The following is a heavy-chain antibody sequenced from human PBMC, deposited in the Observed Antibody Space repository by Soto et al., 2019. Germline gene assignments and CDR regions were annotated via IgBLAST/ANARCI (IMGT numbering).Heavy chain of an antibody. V-gene: IGHV4-59*01. Sequence: SETLSLTCTVSNDSINSYYWGWIRQPPGKGLEWIGYSYFSGGTDYNPSLKGRVTISVDRSRNQFSLKLTSVTAADTAVYYCVRELSRGWFDPWGQGTLVTVSS. CDR2: SYFSGGT. CDR3: VRELSRGWFDP. J-gene: IGHJ5*02. CDR1: NDSINSYY. D-gene: IGHD3-16*01.